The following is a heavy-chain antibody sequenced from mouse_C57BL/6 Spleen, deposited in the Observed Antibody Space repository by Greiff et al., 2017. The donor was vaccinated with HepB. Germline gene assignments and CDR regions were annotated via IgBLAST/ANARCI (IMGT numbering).Heavy chain of an antibody. CDR3: ARLGSYGNWNF. D-gene: IGHD2-10*02. V-gene: IGHV1-19*01. Sequence: EVQLQQSGPVLVKPGASVKMSCKASGYTFTDYYMNWVKQSHGKSLEWIGVINPYNGGTSYNQKFKGKATLTVDKSSSTAYMELNSLTSEDSAVYYCARLGSYGNWNFWGQGTTLTVSS. CDR2: INPYNGGT. CDR1: GYTFTDYY. J-gene: IGHJ2*01.